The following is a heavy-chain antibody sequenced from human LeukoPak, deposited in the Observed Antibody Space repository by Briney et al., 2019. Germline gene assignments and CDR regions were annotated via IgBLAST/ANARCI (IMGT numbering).Heavy chain of an antibody. J-gene: IGHJ4*02. D-gene: IGHD3-16*01. CDR3: ARESGDYVWGSSDSAFDY. Sequence: PSETLPLTCTVPGGSISSYYWSWIRQPPGKGLEWIGYIYYSGSTNYNPSLKSRVTISVDTSKNQFSLKLSSVTAADTAVYYCARESGDYVWGSSDSAFDYWGQGTLVTVSS. CDR1: GGSISSYY. V-gene: IGHV4-59*01. CDR2: IYYSGST.